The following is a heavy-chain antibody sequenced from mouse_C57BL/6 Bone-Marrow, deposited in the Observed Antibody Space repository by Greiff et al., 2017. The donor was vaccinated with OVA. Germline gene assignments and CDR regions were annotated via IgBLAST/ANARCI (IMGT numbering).Heavy chain of an antibody. CDR3: ARPDWEFYYAMDY. CDR2: ISNGGGST. J-gene: IGHJ4*01. D-gene: IGHD4-1*01. Sequence: EVQRVESGGGLVQPGGSLKLSCAASGFTFSDYYMYWVRQTPEKRLEWVAYISNGGGSTYYPDTVKGRFTISRDNAKNTLYLQMSRLKSEDTAMYYCARPDWEFYYAMDYWGQGTSVTVSS. V-gene: IGHV5-12*01. CDR1: GFTFSDYY.